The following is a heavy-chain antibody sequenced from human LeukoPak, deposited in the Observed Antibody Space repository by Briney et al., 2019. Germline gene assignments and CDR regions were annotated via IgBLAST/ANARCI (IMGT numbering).Heavy chain of an antibody. CDR1: GGTFSSYT. Sequence: ASVKVSCKASGGTFSSYTISWVRQAPGQGLEWMGWINAGNGNTKYSQKFQGRVTITRDTSASTAYVELSSLRSEDTAVYYCASSTRYDILTGALDYWGQGTLVTVSS. J-gene: IGHJ4*02. D-gene: IGHD3-9*01. CDR2: INAGNGNT. CDR3: ASSTRYDILTGALDY. V-gene: IGHV1-3*01.